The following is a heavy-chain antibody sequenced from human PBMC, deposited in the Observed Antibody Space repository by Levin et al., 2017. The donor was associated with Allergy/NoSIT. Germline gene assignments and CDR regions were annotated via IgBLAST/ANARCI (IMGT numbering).Heavy chain of an antibody. Sequence: SETLSLTCTVSGGSISSGDYYWSWIRQPPGKGLEWIGYIYYSGTTYYNPSLKSRVTISVDTSKSQFSLKVSSVTAADTAVYYCAGWYSGSYYFDYWGQGTLVTVSS. D-gene: IGHD1-26*01. CDR3: AGWYSGSYYFDY. V-gene: IGHV4-30-4*01. CDR1: GGSISSGDYY. J-gene: IGHJ4*02. CDR2: IYYSGTT.